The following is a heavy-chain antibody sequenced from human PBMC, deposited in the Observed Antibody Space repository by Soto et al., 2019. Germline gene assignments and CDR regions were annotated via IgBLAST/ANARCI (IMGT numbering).Heavy chain of an antibody. D-gene: IGHD1-1*01. V-gene: IGHV2-5*01. Sequence: QITLKESGPTLVKPTQTLTLSCTFSGFSLSTYAMGVAWIRQPPGKALEWLALVYWNDDNRYSPSLQSRLTITKDTSKNQVIFTMLNMGPADTATYYCVHTSGWQHTTWGQGTLVTVSS. CDR3: VHTSGWQHTT. CDR1: GFSLSTYAMG. CDR2: VYWNDDN. J-gene: IGHJ5*02.